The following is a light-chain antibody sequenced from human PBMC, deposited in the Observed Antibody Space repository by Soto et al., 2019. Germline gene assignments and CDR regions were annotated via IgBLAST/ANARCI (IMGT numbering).Light chain of an antibody. CDR2: EVI. CDR3: CSYTTTYTLV. J-gene: IGLJ7*01. Sequence: QAVVTQPASVSGSPGRSITISCTGTSTDIGTYNSVSWYQHHPGKAPKLLIFEVIDRPSGVSDRFSGSKSGNTASLTISSLQFEDEADYYCCSYTTTYTLVFGGGTQLTVL. CDR1: STDIGTYNS. V-gene: IGLV2-14*01.